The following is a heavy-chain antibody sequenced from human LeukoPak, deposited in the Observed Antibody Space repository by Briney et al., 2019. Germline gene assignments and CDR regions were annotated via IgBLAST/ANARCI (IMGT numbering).Heavy chain of an antibody. Sequence: GASVKVSCKASGYTFTSYAMHWVRQAPGQRLEWMGWINAGNGNTKYSQKFQGRVTITRDTSASTAYMELSSLRSEDTAVYYCARELTAVPAADDDAFDIWGQGTMVTVSS. V-gene: IGHV1-3*01. J-gene: IGHJ3*02. D-gene: IGHD2-2*01. CDR1: GYTFTSYA. CDR2: INAGNGNT. CDR3: ARELTAVPAADDDAFDI.